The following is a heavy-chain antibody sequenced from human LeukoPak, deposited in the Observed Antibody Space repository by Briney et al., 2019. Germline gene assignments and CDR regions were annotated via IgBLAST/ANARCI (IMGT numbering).Heavy chain of an antibody. V-gene: IGHV3-11*05. D-gene: IGHD6-19*01. CDR1: GFRFSDFY. CDR3: AREIAVVGSFDN. J-gene: IGHJ4*02. CDR2: ISSSITYT. Sequence: PGESLRLSCAASGFRFSDFYMSWIRQTPGKGLEWISLISSSITYTNYADSVRGRFTISRDNSKNSLYLQMNSLRAEDTAVYYCAREIAVVGSFDNWGQGTLVTVSS.